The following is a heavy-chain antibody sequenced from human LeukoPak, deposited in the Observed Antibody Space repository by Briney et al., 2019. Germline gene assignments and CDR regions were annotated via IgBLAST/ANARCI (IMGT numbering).Heavy chain of an antibody. CDR1: GYTFTGYY. V-gene: IGHV1-2*02. CDR3: ARDPAGSIAAPEDY. Sequence: ASVKVSCKASGYTFTGYYMHWVRQAPGQGLEWMGWINPNSGGTNYAQKFQGRVTMTRDTSISTAYMELSRLRSDDTAVYYCARDPAGSIAAPEDYWGQGTLVTVSS. D-gene: IGHD6-6*01. J-gene: IGHJ4*02. CDR2: INPNSGGT.